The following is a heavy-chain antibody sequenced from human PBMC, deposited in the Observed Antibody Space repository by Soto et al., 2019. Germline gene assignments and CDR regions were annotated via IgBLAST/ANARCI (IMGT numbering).Heavy chain of an antibody. CDR3: VNGRTRPAISATFLGY. D-gene: IGHD1-1*01. CDR2: ITWAGGEA. CDR1: GFTFKGYV. J-gene: IGHJ1*01. V-gene: IGHV3-9*01. Sequence: EVQLVESGGGLVQPGGSLRLSCAASGFTFKGYVMLWVRQAPGKGLEWVSGITWAGGEANYAASVKGRFTISRDNAKNSLFLQMSRMRPEHTAVYYCVNGRTRPAISATFLGYWGQGTLVTVSS.